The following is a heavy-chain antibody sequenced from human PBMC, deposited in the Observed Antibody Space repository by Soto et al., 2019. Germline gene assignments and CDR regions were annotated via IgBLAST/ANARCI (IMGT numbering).Heavy chain of an antibody. CDR3: ASHGGMDV. CDR1: GFTFSTYG. CDR2: IWYDGSNK. V-gene: IGHV3-33*01. Sequence: QVQLVESGGGVVQPGRSLRLSCAASGFTFSTYGMHWVRQAPGKGLEWVAVIWYDGSNKYYADSVKGRFTISRDNSKNTLYLQMNSLSTEDTAVYYCASHGGMDVWGQGTTVTVSS. J-gene: IGHJ6*02.